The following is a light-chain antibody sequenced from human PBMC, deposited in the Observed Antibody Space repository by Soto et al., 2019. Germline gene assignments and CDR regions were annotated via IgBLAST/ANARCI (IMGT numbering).Light chain of an antibody. V-gene: IGLV2-14*03. CDR1: SSDVSSYNY. Sequence: QSALTQPASVSGSPGQSITISCTGTSSDVSSYNYVSWYQQHPGKAPKLIIYDVSDRPSGVSXXXXXXXXXXXASVTMSGLQDEDEADYYCSSFTTSSTYVFGTGTEVXVL. CDR3: SSFTTSSTYV. J-gene: IGLJ1*01. CDR2: DVS.